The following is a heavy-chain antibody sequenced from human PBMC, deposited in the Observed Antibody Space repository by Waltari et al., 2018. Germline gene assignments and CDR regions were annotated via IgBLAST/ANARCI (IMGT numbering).Heavy chain of an antibody. CDR2: ISSSGSTI. CDR1: GFTFSSYE. J-gene: IGHJ4*02. CDR3: ARALVGAKDY. V-gene: IGHV3-48*03. Sequence: EVQLVESGGGLVQPGGSLRLSCAASGFTFSSYEMNWVRQAPGEGLEWVAYISSSGSTIYYADSVKGRFTISRDNAKNSLYLQMNSLRAEDTAVYYCARALVGAKDYWGQGTLVTVSS. D-gene: IGHD1-26*01.